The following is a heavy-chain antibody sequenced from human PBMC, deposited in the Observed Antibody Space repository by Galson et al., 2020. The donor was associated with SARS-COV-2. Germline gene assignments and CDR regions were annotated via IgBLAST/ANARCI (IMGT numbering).Heavy chain of an antibody. CDR1: GFTFSSYG. D-gene: IGHD3-16*01. J-gene: IGHJ2*01. Sequence: GGSLRLSCAASGFTFSSYGMPWVRQAPGKGLKWVAVTPYDGNNKYYADSVKGRFTLPRDNSKNTLYLQMNSLRAEDTAVDYCAKSRGGYWYFDVWGRGTLVTVSS. V-gene: IGHV3-30*18. CDR3: AKSRGGYWYFDV. CDR2: TPYDGNNK.